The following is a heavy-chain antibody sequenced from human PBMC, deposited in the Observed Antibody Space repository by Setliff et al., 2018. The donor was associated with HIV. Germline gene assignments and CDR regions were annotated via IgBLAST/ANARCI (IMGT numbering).Heavy chain of an antibody. D-gene: IGHD7-27*01. CDR2: IFGSGIT. V-gene: IGHV4-31*03. CDR1: GFSISSDGFY. J-gene: IGHJ3*01. Sequence: PSETLSLTCTLSGFSISSDGFYWNWIRQRPGKGLEWIGYIFGSGITYYNPSLKSRLRISIDTSASQFSVELSSVTAADTALYFCARVPNWGEAPFAFDVWGRGTMVTVSS. CDR3: ARVPNWGEAPFAFDV.